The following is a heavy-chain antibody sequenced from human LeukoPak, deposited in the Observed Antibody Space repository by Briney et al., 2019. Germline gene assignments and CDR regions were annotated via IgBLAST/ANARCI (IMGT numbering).Heavy chain of an antibody. CDR2: IYRGGDT. V-gene: IGHV3-66*01. Sequence: GGSLRLSCAASGLTVGSKYMGWVRQAPGKGLEWVSVIYRGGDTYYADSVRGRFTVSRDISQNTLYLQMNRLRVEDTAVYYCATRPDDNDFPYFDFWGQGTLALVSS. CDR1: GLTVGSKY. D-gene: IGHD1-1*01. J-gene: IGHJ4*02. CDR3: ATRPDDNDFPYFDF.